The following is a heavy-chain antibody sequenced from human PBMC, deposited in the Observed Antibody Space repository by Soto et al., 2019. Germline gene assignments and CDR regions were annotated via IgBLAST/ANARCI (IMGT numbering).Heavy chain of an antibody. CDR3: SRVHGYGGINCYFDL. D-gene: IGHD4-17*01. J-gene: IGHJ2*01. CDR1: GFTFSNYG. Sequence: QVQLAESGGGAVQPGGSLRLSCAASGFTFSNYGMLWVRQAPGKGLQWVTAISNDGNDKKYADSVKGRFTISRDNSKNTQYKDMNGLRIEDTAVYYCSRVHGYGGINCYFDLWGRGILVTVSS. CDR2: ISNDGNDK. V-gene: IGHV3-30-3*01.